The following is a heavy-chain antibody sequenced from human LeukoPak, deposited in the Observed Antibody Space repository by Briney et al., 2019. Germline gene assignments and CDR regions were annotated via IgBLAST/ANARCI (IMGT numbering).Heavy chain of an antibody. CDR2: IYSGGST. CDR1: GFTVSSNY. V-gene: IGHV3-66*01. D-gene: IGHD3-10*01. Sequence: PGGSLRLSCAPSGFTVSSNYMSWVRQAPGEGLEWVSVIYSGGSTYYADSVKGRFTHSRDNSKNTLYLQMSSLRAEDTAVYYCARGGFGDHAIDYWGQGTLVTVSP. CDR3: ARGGFGDHAIDY. J-gene: IGHJ4*02.